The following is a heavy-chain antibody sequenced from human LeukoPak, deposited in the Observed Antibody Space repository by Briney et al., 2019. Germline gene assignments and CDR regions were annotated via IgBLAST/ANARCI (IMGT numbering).Heavy chain of an antibody. J-gene: IGHJ4*02. CDR1: GFTFSDYY. CDR2: ISSSSSYT. CDR3: ARDLKPFDY. Sequence: GGSLRLFCAASGFTFSDYYMSWIRQAPGKGLEWVSYISSSSSYTNYADSVKGRFTISRDNAKNSLYLQMNSLRAEDTAVYYCARDLKPFDYWGQGTLVTVSS. V-gene: IGHV3-11*06.